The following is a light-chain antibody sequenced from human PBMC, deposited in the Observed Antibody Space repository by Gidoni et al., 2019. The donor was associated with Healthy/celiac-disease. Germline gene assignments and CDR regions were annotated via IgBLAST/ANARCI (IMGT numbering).Light chain of an antibody. CDR2: DAS. J-gene: IGKJ1*01. CDR3: QQYNSLWT. Sequence: DIQMTQSPSTLSSSVGDRVTITCRASQSISSWLAWYQQKPGKAPKLLIYDASSFESGVPSRFSGSGSGTEFTLTSSSLQPDDFETYYCQQYNSLWTFGQGTKVEIK. V-gene: IGKV1-5*01. CDR1: QSISSW.